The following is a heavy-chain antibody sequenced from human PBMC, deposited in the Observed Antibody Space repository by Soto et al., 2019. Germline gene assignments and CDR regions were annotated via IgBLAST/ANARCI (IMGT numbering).Heavy chain of an antibody. CDR2: INQSGFT. Sequence: QVQLQQWGAGLLKPAATLSLTFAVYCGSFSGYYWTWICQPPGKGLEWIGEINQSGFTNYNPSLECRVTMSVATSKNQFSLRLSSVTAADTAVSYCARLPFDRSSWTSPRYFYYWGPGTLGTVSS. V-gene: IGHV4-34*01. CDR3: ARLPFDRSSWTSPRYFYY. CDR1: CGSFSGYY. D-gene: IGHD6-13*01. J-gene: IGHJ4*02.